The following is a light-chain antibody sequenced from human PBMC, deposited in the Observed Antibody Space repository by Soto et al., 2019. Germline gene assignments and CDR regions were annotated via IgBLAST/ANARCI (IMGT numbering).Light chain of an antibody. CDR3: SSYKRGATLV. V-gene: IGLV2-14*01. Sequence: QSVLTQPASVSGSPGQSITISCTGTSSDVGGYNHVAWYQQYPGKAPKLIIFEVSDRPSGISNRFSGSKSANTASLSNSGLQAEDEADYYCSSYKRGATLVFGGGTKLTVL. CDR2: EVS. J-gene: IGLJ2*01. CDR1: SSDVGGYNH.